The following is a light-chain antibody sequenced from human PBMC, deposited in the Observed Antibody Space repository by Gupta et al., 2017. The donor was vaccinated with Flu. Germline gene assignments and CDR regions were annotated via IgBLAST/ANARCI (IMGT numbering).Light chain of an antibody. CDR3: QSADSSGTYV. J-gene: IGLJ1*01. CDR2: KDS. CDR1: ALPKQY. Sequence: PGQTARITCSGDALPKQYAYWYQQKPGQAPVLVIYKDSERPSGIPERVSGSSSGTTVTLTISGVQAEDEADYYCQSADSSGTYVFGTGIKVTV. V-gene: IGLV3-25*03.